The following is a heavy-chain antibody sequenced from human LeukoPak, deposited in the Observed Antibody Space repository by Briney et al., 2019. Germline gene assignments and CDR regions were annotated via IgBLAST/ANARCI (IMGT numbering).Heavy chain of an antibody. J-gene: IGHJ6*04. Sequence: SETLSLTCTVSGGSISSSSYYWGWIRQPPGKGLEWIGSIYYSGSTYYNPSLKSRVTISVDTSKNQFSLKPSSVTAADTAVYYCARNHRNDHSLDVWGKGTTVTVSS. CDR1: GGSISSSSYY. CDR2: IYYSGST. V-gene: IGHV4-39*07. CDR3: ARNHRNDHSLDV. D-gene: IGHD1-1*01.